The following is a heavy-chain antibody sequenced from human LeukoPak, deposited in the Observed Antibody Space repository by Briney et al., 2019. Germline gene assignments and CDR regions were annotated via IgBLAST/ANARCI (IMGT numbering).Heavy chain of an antibody. V-gene: IGHV3-9*01. CDR3: AKDNGRGGNFDY. Sequence: GGSLRLSCAASGFTFDDYAMHWVRQAPGKGLEWVSGISWDIGSIGYADSVKGRFTISRDNAKNSMYLQMNSLRAEDTALYYCAKDNGRGGNFDYWGQGTLVTVSS. CDR2: ISWDIGSI. CDR1: GFTFDDYA. D-gene: IGHD3-16*01. J-gene: IGHJ4*02.